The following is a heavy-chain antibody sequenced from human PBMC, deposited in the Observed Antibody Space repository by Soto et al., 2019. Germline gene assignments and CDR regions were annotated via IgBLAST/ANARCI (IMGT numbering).Heavy chain of an antibody. Sequence: QVQLVESGGGVVQPGRSLRLSCAASGFTFSSYAMHWVRQAPGKGLEWVAVISYDGSNKYYADSVKGRFTISRDNSKNTLYMQMNSLRAEDTAVYYCARDLTGLAWGSLTHRRHYYYYGMDVWGQGTTVTVSS. J-gene: IGHJ6*02. V-gene: IGHV3-30-3*01. CDR3: ARDLTGLAWGSLTHRRHYYYYGMDV. CDR2: ISYDGSNK. CDR1: GFTFSSYA. D-gene: IGHD3-16*01.